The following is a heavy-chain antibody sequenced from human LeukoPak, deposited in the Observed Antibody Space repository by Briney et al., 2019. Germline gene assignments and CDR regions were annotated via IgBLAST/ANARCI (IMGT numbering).Heavy chain of an antibody. CDR1: GFTVSSNY. D-gene: IGHD6-19*01. J-gene: IGHJ3*02. V-gene: IGHV3-66*01. CDR2: IYSGGST. Sequence: GGSLRLSCAASGFTVSSNYMSWVRQAPGKGLEWVSVIYSGGSTYYADSVKGRFPISRDNSKNTLYLQMNSLRAEDTAVYYCARDFAPAWEGWNAFDIWGQGTMVTVSS. CDR3: ARDFAPAWEGWNAFDI.